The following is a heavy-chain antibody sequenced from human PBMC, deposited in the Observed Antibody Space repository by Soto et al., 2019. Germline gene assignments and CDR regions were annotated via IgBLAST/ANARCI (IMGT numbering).Heavy chain of an antibody. Sequence: ASVKVSCKASGYTFTSYGISWGRQAPGQRLEWMGWISAYNGNTNYAQKLQGRVTMTTDTSTSTAYMELRSLRSDDTAVYYCASRGYCSGGSCYSGDDAFDIWGQGTMVTVSS. J-gene: IGHJ3*02. V-gene: IGHV1-18*01. CDR3: ASRGYCSGGSCYSGDDAFDI. D-gene: IGHD2-15*01. CDR1: GYTFTSYG. CDR2: ISAYNGNT.